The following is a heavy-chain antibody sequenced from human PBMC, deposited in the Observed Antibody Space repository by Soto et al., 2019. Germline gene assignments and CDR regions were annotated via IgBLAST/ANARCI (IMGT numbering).Heavy chain of an antibody. CDR1: GGTLSSYV. CDR2: IIPVFGTV. CDR3: ARAQRIQLWASGMDV. J-gene: IGHJ6*02. Sequence: QVQLVQSGAEVKKPGSSVKVSCKASGGTLSSYVISWVRQAPGQGLEWMGGIIPVFGTVNYAQKFQGRVTITADESTTTAYMERRSLRSEDAAVYYCARAQRIQLWASGMDVWGQGATVTVSS. D-gene: IGHD5-18*01. V-gene: IGHV1-69*01.